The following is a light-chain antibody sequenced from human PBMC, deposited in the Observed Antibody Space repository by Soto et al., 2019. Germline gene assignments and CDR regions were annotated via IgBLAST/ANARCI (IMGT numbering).Light chain of an antibody. CDR1: QRVSSY. CDR2: DAS. CDR3: QQRSNWPPYT. J-gene: IGKJ2*01. V-gene: IGKV3-11*01. Sequence: EIVLTQSPATLSLSPGESATLSCRASQRVSSYLAWYQQKPGQAPRLLIYDASNMATGIPARFSGSGSGTDFALTISSLEPEDFEVYYCQQRSNWPPYTFGQGTKLEIK.